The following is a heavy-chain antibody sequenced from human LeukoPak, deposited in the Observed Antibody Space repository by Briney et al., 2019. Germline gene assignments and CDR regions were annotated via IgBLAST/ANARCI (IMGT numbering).Heavy chain of an antibody. J-gene: IGHJ4*02. D-gene: IGHD1-26*01. CDR1: GFTFSSYW. V-gene: IGHV3-7*01. Sequence: PGGSLRLSCAASGFTFSSYWMSWVRQAPGKGLEWVANIKQDGSEKYYVDSVKGRFTISRDNAKNSLYLQMNSLRAEDTAVYYCARDWYSGSYRAPTDYWGQGTLVTVSS. CDR2: IKQDGSEK. CDR3: ARDWYSGSYRAPTDY.